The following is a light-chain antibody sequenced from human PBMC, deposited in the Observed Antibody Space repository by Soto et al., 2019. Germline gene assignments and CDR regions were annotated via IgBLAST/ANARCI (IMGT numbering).Light chain of an antibody. J-gene: IGKJ1*01. CDR1: QSILTY. CDR2: AAS. Sequence: DIQMTQSPSSLSASVGDKVTITCRASQSILTYSNLYQQKPGKAPKLLIYAASSLQSGVPSRFSGSGSGTDFTLTITSLQPEDFATYYCQQSFSTPPTFGQGTKVDIK. CDR3: QQSFSTPPT. V-gene: IGKV1-39*01.